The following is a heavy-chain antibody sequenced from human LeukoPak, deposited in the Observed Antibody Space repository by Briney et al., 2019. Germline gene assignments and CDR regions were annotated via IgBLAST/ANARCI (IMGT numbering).Heavy chain of an antibody. D-gene: IGHD2-2*01. V-gene: IGHV3-9*01. CDR1: GFTFDDYA. Sequence: PGGSLRLSCAACGFTFDDYAMHWVRQAPGKGLEWVSGISWNSGSIGYADSVKGRFTISRDNAKNSLYLQMNSLRAEDTALYYCAKSASSTPNYYFDYWGQGTLVTVSS. J-gene: IGHJ4*02. CDR2: ISWNSGSI. CDR3: AKSASSTPNYYFDY.